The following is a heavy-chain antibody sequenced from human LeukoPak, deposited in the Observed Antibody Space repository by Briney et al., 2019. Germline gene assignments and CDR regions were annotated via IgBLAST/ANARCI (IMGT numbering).Heavy chain of an antibody. V-gene: IGHV1-18*01. CDR3: ARNSDAAPHYDFWSGYYHYYYHYMDV. J-gene: IGHJ6*03. CDR2: ISAYNGNT. Sequence: ASVKVSCKASGYTFTSYGISWVRQAPGQGLEWMGWISAYNGNTNYAQKLQGRVTMTTDTSTSTAYMELRSLRSDDTAVYYCARNSDAAPHYDFWSGYYHYYYHYMDVWGKGTSVTVSS. D-gene: IGHD3-3*01. CDR1: GYTFTSYG.